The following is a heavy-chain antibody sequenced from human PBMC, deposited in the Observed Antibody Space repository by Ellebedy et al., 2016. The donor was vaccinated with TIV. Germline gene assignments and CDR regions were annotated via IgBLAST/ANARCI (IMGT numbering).Heavy chain of an antibody. D-gene: IGHD1-26*01. Sequence: GESLKISCAVSGFTISDSYMSWVRQAPGKGLEWVSYISAGGTVIYYADSLKGRFTISRDDARNSVFLQMNSLRAEETAVYYCARSGELDSWGQGTLVTVSS. CDR1: GFTISDSY. J-gene: IGHJ4*02. CDR2: ISAGGTVI. V-gene: IGHV3-11*04. CDR3: ARSGELDS.